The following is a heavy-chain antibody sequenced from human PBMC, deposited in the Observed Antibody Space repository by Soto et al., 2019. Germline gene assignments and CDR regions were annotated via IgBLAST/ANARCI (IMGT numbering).Heavy chain of an antibody. CDR3: ARTNLGYSSGWFRDFDY. V-gene: IGHV4-61*01. J-gene: IGHJ4*02. Sequence: PSETLSLTCTVSGGSVSSGSYYWSWIRQPPGKGLEWIGYIYYSGSTNYNPSLKSRVTISVDTSKNQFSLKLSSVTAADTAVYYCARTNLGYSSGWFRDFDYWGQGTLVTVSS. D-gene: IGHD6-19*01. CDR2: IYYSGST. CDR1: GGSVSSGSYY.